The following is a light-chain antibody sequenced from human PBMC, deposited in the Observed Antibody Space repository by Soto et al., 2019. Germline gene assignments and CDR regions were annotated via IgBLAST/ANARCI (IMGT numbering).Light chain of an antibody. J-gene: IGLJ2*01. CDR2: DVS. V-gene: IGLV2-11*01. Sequence: QSALTQPRSVSGSPGQSVTVSCIGTSSDVGGYKSVSWYQQYPGKAPKLMIYDVSERPSGVPNRFSGSKSGNTASLTISGLQAEDEADYYCCSYAGNTLVVFGGGTKLTVL. CDR1: SSDVGGYKS. CDR3: CSYAGNTLVV.